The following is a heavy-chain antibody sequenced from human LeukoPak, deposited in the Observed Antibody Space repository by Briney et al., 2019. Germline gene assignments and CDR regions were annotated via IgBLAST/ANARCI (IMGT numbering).Heavy chain of an antibody. CDR3: ARVMRYSNYYYYMDV. D-gene: IGHD5-18*01. J-gene: IGHJ6*03. CDR2: IYYSGST. Sequence: SETLSLTCTVSGGSISSSSYYWGWIRQPPGKGLEWIGYIYYSGSTNYNPSLKSRVTISVDTSKNQFSLKLSSVTAADTAVYYCARVMRYSNYYYYMDVWGKGTTVTVSS. CDR1: GGSISSSSYY. V-gene: IGHV4-61*05.